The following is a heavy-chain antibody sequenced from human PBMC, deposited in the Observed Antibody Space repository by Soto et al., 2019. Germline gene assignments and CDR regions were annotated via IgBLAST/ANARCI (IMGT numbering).Heavy chain of an antibody. CDR3: AKWIKAYGGNKNYYGMDV. Sequence: PGGSLRLSCVASRFKFASYAMSWVRQAPGKGLEWVSGISGSGVSTFYADSVKGRFTISRDNSRNTLYLQMNSLRAEDTAVYYCAKWIKAYGGNKNYYGMDVWGQGTTVTVSS. V-gene: IGHV3-23*01. CDR2: ISGSGVST. D-gene: IGHD4-17*01. CDR1: RFKFASYA. J-gene: IGHJ6*02.